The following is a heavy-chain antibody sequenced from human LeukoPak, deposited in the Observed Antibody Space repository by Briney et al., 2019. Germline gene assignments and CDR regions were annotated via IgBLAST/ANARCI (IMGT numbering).Heavy chain of an antibody. CDR1: GISFSNYS. CDR3: ARGNDYYDSSGYYF. Sequence: PGGSLRLSCAASGISFSNYSMNWVRQAPGKGLEWVSLISSSSRFIYYGDSVKGRFTISRDNARNSLYLQVNSLRAEDTAVYYCARGNDYYDSSGYYFWGQGTLVTVSS. J-gene: IGHJ4*02. CDR2: ISSSSRFI. D-gene: IGHD3-22*01. V-gene: IGHV3-21*01.